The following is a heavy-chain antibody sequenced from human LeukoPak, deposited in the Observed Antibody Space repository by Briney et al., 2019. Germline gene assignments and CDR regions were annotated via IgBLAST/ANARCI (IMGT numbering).Heavy chain of an antibody. D-gene: IGHD4-17*01. V-gene: IGHV3-21*01. J-gene: IGHJ4*02. Sequence: GGSLRLSCAASGFTFSSYSMKWVRQAPGKGVGWVSSISSSSSYIYYADSVKGRFTISRDNAKNSLYLQMNSLRAEDTAVYYCATTPRAMTTVTTGYWGQGTLVTVSS. CDR3: ATTPRAMTTVTTGY. CDR2: ISSSSSYI. CDR1: GFTFSSYS.